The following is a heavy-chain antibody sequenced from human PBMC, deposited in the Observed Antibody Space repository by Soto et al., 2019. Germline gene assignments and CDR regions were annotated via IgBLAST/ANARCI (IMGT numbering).Heavy chain of an antibody. D-gene: IGHD6-19*01. J-gene: IGHJ6*02. Sequence: LGESLKISCKGSGYSFTSYWIGWVRQMPGKGLEWMGIIYPGDSDTRYSPSFQGQVTISADKSISTAYLQWSSLKASDTAMYYCARLSSGAGYSSGWFLDVWGQGTTVTV. CDR2: IYPGDSDT. V-gene: IGHV5-51*01. CDR1: GYSFTSYW. CDR3: ARLSSGAGYSSGWFLDV.